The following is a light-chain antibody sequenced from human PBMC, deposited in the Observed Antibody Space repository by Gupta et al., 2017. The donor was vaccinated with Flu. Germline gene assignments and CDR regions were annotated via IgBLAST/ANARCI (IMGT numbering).Light chain of an antibody. V-gene: IGKV3-11*01. CDR1: QSVSSY. CDR3: QQRSNWPPT. J-gene: IGKJ5*01. Sequence: ELVLTQSPATLSLSPGERATLSCRASQSVSSYLAWYQQKPGQAPRLLIYDASNRATGIPARFSGRGSWTDFTLTISSLEPEDFAVYYCQQRSNWPPTCGQGTRLEIK. CDR2: DAS.